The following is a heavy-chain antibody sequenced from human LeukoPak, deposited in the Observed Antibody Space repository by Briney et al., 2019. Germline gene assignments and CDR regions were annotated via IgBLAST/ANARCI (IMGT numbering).Heavy chain of an antibody. Sequence: SETLSLTCAVYGGSFSGYYWSWIRQPPGKGLEWIGEINHSGSTNYNPSLKSRVTISVDTSKNQFSLKLSSVTAADTAVYYCARGPEKGLAVAGTDYWGQGTLVTVSS. D-gene: IGHD6-19*01. J-gene: IGHJ4*02. CDR3: ARGPEKGLAVAGTDY. V-gene: IGHV4-34*01. CDR1: GGSFSGYY. CDR2: INHSGST.